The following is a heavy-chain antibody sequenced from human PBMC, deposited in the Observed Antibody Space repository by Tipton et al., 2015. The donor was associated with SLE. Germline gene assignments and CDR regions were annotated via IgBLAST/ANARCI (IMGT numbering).Heavy chain of an antibody. CDR2: IYSTGDI. V-gene: IGHV4-61*02. D-gene: IGHD4/OR15-4a*01. CDR3: AKSYGWVQTTTGDHWYFDL. CDR1: GGSMTTGSYF. Sequence: TLSLTCTVSGGSMTTGSYFWTWIRQPAGKGPEYIGRIYSTGDINYNPALKSRVTILADTSKDQFSLKLSSVTAADTAMYYCAKSYGWVQTTTGDHWYFDLWGRGTQVTVTS. J-gene: IGHJ2*01.